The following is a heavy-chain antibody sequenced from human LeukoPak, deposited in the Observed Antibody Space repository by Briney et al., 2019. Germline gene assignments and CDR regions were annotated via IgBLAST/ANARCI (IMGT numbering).Heavy chain of an antibody. V-gene: IGHV3-21*01. D-gene: IGHD6-13*01. CDR1: GFTFSAYS. CDR3: ARGGSSEIDY. J-gene: IGHJ4*02. Sequence: GGSLRLSCAASGFTFSAYSMNWVRRAPGKGLEWVSSITSSSSYIYYADSEKGRFTISRDNAKNSLYLEMNSLRAEDTAVYYCARGGSSEIDYWGQGTLVTVSS. CDR2: ITSSSSYI.